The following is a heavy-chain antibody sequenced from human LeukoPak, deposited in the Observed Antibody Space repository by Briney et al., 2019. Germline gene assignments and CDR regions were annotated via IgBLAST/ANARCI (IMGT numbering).Heavy chain of an antibody. CDR2: IYYNGGT. J-gene: IGHJ4*02. Sequence: SSETLSLTCTVSGGSISSSSYYWGWIRQLPGKGLEWIGSIYYNGGTYYNPSLKSRLTISIDTSKNQFSLKLSSVTAADTGVYYCARLKEFQKIFDYWGQGTLVTVSS. CDR1: GGSISSSSYY. CDR3: ARLKEFQKIFDY. D-gene: IGHD2-21*01. V-gene: IGHV4-39*01.